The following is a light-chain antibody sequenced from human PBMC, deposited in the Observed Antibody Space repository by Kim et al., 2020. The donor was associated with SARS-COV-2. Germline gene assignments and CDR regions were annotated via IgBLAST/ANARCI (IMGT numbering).Light chain of an antibody. Sequence: WSPGERATLSCRASQSVSSSYLAWYQQKPGQAPRLLIYGASSRATGIPDRFSGSGSGTDFTLTISRLEPEDFAVYYCQQYGTSPYSFGQGTKLEI. CDR1: QSVSSSY. V-gene: IGKV3-20*01. CDR3: QQYGTSPYS. J-gene: IGKJ2*03. CDR2: GAS.